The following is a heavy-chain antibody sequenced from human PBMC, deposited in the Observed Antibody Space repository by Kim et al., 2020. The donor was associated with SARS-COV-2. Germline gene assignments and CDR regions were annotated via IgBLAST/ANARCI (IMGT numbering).Heavy chain of an antibody. Sequence: GGSLRLSCPASGFPFSSYWMSWVRQAPGKGLEWVASITHDGTEKYYADSVKGRFTIARDNAKNSLYLQMNSLRVDDTDVYYCARDGGATVSGGGYFDYWG. J-gene: IGHJ4*03. D-gene: IGHD4-17*01. CDR2: ITHDGTEK. V-gene: IGHV3-7*01. CDR1: GFPFSSYW. CDR3: ARDGGATVSGGGYFDY.